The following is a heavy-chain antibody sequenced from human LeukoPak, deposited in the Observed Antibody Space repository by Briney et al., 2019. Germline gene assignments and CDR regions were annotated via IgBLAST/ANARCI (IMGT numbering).Heavy chain of an antibody. D-gene: IGHD3-10*01. CDR3: ARDRARFGELSGGPIDY. CDR1: GFTVSGNY. CDR2: IYTAGST. V-gene: IGHV3-53*01. J-gene: IGHJ4*02. Sequence: PGGSLRLSCAASGFTVSGNYMSWVRQAPGKGLEWVSVIYTAGSTYNADSVKGRFTISRDKSKNTLYLQMNTLRAEDTAVYYCARDRARFGELSGGPIDYWGQGTLVTVSS.